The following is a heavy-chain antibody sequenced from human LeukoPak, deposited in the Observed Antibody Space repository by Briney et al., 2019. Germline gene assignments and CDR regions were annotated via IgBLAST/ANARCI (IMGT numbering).Heavy chain of an antibody. CDR2: ITSRGSDT. CDR1: GFTFRKYY. J-gene: IGHJ6*02. CDR3: AREYFYGMDV. Sequence: GGSLRLSCAASGFTFRKYYMSWLRQAPGKGPEWVSYITSRGSDTDYADSVKGRFTISRDDAKKSLYLQMRSLRAEDTAVYYCAREYFYGMDVWGQGTPVTVSS. V-gene: IGHV3-11*05.